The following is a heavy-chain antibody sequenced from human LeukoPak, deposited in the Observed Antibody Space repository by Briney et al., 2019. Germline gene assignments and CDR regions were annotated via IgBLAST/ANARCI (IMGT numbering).Heavy chain of an antibody. CDR1: GFTFSSYA. J-gene: IGHJ4*02. V-gene: IGHV3-23*01. Sequence: GGSLRLPCAASGFTFSSYAMSWVRQAPGKGLEWVSAISGSGGSTYYADSVKGRFTISRDNSKNTLYLQMNSLRAEGTAVYYCAKIGMDYIVVVVAATMGGFDYWGQGTLVTVSS. D-gene: IGHD2-15*01. CDR2: ISGSGGST. CDR3: AKIGMDYIVVVVAATMGGFDY.